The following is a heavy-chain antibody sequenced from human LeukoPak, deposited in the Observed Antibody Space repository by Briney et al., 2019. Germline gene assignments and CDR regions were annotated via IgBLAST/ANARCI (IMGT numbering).Heavy chain of an antibody. Sequence: GGSLRLSCAASGFTLNSYAMTWVRQAPGKGLEWVSSISGTGGNTDYADAVKGRFTISRDNSRNTLYLQMNSLRAEDTALYYCAKHRGYSSASIYYYGMDVWGQGTTVTVSS. CDR1: GFTLNSYA. V-gene: IGHV3-23*01. J-gene: IGHJ6*02. D-gene: IGHD5-12*01. CDR3: AKHRGYSSASIYYYGMDV. CDR2: ISGTGGNT.